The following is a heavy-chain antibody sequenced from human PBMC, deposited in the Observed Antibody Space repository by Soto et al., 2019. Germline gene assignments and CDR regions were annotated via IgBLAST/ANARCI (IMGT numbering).Heavy chain of an antibody. CDR1: GYIFTSYG. J-gene: IGHJ5*02. Sequence: QVQLLQSGADVKKPGASVPVSCKASGYIFTSYGISWVRQAPGHGLEWMGCITTYYGNTNYAQKFQDRVTRKTDTSTNTADMRLRSRRPDDTAVYYYARGGVGSSSGWFDPWGQGTLVNASS. V-gene: IGHV1-18*01. D-gene: IGHD3-10*01. CDR3: ARGGVGSSSGWFDP. CDR2: ITTYYGNT.